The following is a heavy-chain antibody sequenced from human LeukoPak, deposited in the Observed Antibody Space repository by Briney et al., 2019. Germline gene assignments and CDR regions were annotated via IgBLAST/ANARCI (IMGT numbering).Heavy chain of an antibody. CDR3: ARRGSGASLEYYFDL. CDR1: GGFISSYY. D-gene: IGHD1-14*01. CDR2: IYYSGNT. J-gene: IGHJ2*01. V-gene: IGHV4-59*08. Sequence: SETLSLTCSVSGGFISSYYWSWIRQPPGKGLDYIGYIYYSGNTNSNPPLNSRVTISVDTSKNQFSLKLSSLTAADTAVYYCARRGSGASLEYYFDLWGRGTLVTVSS.